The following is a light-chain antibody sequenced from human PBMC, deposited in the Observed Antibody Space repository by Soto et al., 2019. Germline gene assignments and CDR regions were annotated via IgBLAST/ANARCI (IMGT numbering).Light chain of an antibody. CDR3: QKYDWPPFT. J-gene: IGKJ3*01. CDR1: QGISNY. Sequence: DIQMTQSPSSLAASVGDRVTISCRASQGISNYLAWYQQKPGKVPKLLIYAASTLQSGVSSWFTGGGSGTDFTLTISSLQPEDVATYYCQKYDWPPFTFGPGTKVDIK. CDR2: AAS. V-gene: IGKV1-27*01.